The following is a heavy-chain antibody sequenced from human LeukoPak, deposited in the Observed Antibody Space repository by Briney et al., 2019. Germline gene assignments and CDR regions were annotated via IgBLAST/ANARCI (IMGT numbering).Heavy chain of an antibody. V-gene: IGHV1-46*03. Sequence: GASVKVSCKASGYTFTSYYMHWVRQAPGQGLEWMGIINPSGGSTSYAQKFQGRVTMTRDTSTSTVYMELSSLRSEDTAVHYCARADYDILTGYYNSWFDPWGQGTLVTVSS. CDR1: GYTFTSYY. D-gene: IGHD3-9*01. J-gene: IGHJ5*02. CDR2: INPSGGST. CDR3: ARADYDILTGYYNSWFDP.